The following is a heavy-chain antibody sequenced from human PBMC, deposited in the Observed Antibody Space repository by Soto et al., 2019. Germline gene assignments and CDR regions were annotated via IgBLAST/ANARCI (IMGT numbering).Heavy chain of an antibody. J-gene: IGHJ4*02. V-gene: IGHV1-18*01. CDR3: ARYFGPENAVASLNFED. D-gene: IGHD6-19*01. CDR2: ISAYNGNT. CDR1: GYSITHYG. Sequence: QVQLVQSGAEVTKPGASVKVSCKASGYSITHYGISWVRQAPGQGLEWRGWISAYNGNTKLAQKVQGRVTMATDTSTATAYMELGSLRSDDTGVYYCARYFGPENAVASLNFEDWGQWTLVTVSS.